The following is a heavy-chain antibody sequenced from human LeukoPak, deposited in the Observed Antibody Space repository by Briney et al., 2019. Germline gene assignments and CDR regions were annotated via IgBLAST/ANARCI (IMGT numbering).Heavy chain of an antibody. Sequence: PGGSLRLSCAASGFTFSSYAMHWVRQAPGKGLEYVSGISSNGGSTYYANSMKGRFTISRDNSKNTLYLQMGSLRAEDMAVYYCARDELAVVGGSYFDYWGQGTLVTVSS. CDR1: GFTFSSYA. CDR2: ISSNGGST. J-gene: IGHJ4*02. CDR3: ARDELAVVGGSYFDY. V-gene: IGHV3-64*01. D-gene: IGHD2-15*01.